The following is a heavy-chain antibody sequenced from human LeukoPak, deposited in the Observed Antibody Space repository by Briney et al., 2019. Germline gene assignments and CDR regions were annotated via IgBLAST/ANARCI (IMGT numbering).Heavy chain of an antibody. CDR2: ISGSGETI. CDR3: IPPAAGLRRTISTEYFQH. CDR1: GLTFSSYE. J-gene: IGHJ1*01. D-gene: IGHD6-13*01. Sequence: GGSLRLSCAAAGLTFSSYEMYWVRQAPGKRLEWVSYISGSGETIYYADSVKGRFTTSRDNANKSLYLRMSSLRVEDTAIYYCIPPAAGLRRTISTEYFQHWGQGALVTVSS. V-gene: IGHV3-48*03.